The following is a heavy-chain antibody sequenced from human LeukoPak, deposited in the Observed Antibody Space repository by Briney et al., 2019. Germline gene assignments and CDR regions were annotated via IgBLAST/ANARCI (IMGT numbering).Heavy chain of an antibody. CDR1: GFTFRDYY. D-gene: IGHD2-2*01. Sequence: GGTLRLSCLASGFTFRDYYMTWIRQAPGKGLEWISFISSRGTTTDYADSVKGRFTISRDNAKSTLFLQMNSLRAEDTAVYYCARDRCSNNYFDHWGQGTLVTVSS. J-gene: IGHJ4*02. CDR3: ARDRCSNNYFDH. V-gene: IGHV3-11*01. CDR2: ISSRGTTT.